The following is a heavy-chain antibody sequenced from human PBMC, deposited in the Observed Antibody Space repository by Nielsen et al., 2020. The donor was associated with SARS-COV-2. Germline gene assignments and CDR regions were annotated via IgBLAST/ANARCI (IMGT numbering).Heavy chain of an antibody. D-gene: IGHD3-22*01. V-gene: IGHV3-9*01. J-gene: IGHJ4*02. CDR3: AKDHHYYDSSGVGY. CDR1: GFTLDDYA. Sequence: SLKISCAASGFTLDDYAMHWVRQAPGKGLEWVSGISWNSGSIGYADSVKGRFTISRDNAKNSLYLQMNSLRAEDTALYYCAKDHHYYDSSGVGYWGQGTLVTVSS. CDR2: ISWNSGSI.